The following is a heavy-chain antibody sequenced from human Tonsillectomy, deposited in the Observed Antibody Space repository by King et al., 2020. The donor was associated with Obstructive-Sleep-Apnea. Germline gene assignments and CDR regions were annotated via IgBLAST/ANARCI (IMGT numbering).Heavy chain of an antibody. J-gene: IGHJ4*02. CDR3: AGDAAAELHRRSNYFDY. V-gene: IGHV1-2*02. CDR2: INPDGGGT. Sequence: VQLVESGAEVKKPGASVRVSCEASGYTFTGYYIHWVRQAPGQGLEWVGWINPDGGGTDYAQRFQGRVTMTTHTSINTAYMELSRLRSDDTAVYFCAGDAAAELHRRSNYFDYWGQGTLVTVSS. D-gene: IGHD6-13*01. CDR1: GYTFTGYY.